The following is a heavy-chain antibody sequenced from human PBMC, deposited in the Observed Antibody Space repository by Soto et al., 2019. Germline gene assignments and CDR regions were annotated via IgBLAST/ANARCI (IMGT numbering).Heavy chain of an antibody. CDR1: GFTISTFW. CDR2: IKEDGSAM. J-gene: IGHJ4*02. CDR3: VRDSNRRSDY. V-gene: IGHV3-7*04. Sequence: GGSLRLSCAASGFTISTFWMSWARQAPGKGLEWVASIKEDGSAMFYQDSVKGRFTISRDSAKNSLFLQMNSLRADDTAMFYCVRDSNRRSDYWGQGTQVTVSS.